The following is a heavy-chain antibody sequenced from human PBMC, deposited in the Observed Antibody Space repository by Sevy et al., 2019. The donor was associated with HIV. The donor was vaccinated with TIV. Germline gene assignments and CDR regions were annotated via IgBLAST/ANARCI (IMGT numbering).Heavy chain of an antibody. Sequence: GGSLRLSCAASRFTFSSYWMSWVRQAPGKGLEWVANIKQDGSEKYYVDFLKGRFTISRDNAKNSLYLQMNSLRAEDTAVYYCARLCTGFIYYYYYGMDVWGQGTTVTVSS. CDR2: IKQDGSEK. D-gene: IGHD2-2*01. CDR1: RFTFSSYW. CDR3: ARLCTGFIYYYYYGMDV. J-gene: IGHJ6*02. V-gene: IGHV3-7*01.